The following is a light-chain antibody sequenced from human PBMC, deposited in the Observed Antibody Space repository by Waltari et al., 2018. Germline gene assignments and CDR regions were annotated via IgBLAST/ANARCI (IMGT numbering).Light chain of an antibody. Sequence: DIQMTQSPSSLSASVGDRVTMTCRAGQFINKYLNWYQQKPGKAPKFLIYAASSLQSGVPSRFRGSGAGTNFTLTISSLQPEDFAIYSCQQSYSPPYTFGQGTKLEVK. CDR3: QQSYSPPYT. CDR1: QFINKY. J-gene: IGKJ2*01. CDR2: AAS. V-gene: IGKV1-39*01.